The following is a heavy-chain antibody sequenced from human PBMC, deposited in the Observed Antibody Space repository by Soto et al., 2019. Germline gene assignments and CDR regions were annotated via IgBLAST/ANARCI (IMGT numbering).Heavy chain of an antibody. CDR3: ARTTIIAAARYFDS. D-gene: IGHD2-15*01. CDR2: IYYTGTT. CDR1: DDSIRSYY. V-gene: IGHV4-59*01. Sequence: LSETLSLTCTVSDDSIRSYYWSWIRQSPGKQLDWIGHIYYTGTTNYSPSLKSRVTMSIDTSQNQFSLRLSSITAADTAIYYCARTTIIAAARYFDSWGPGTLVTISS. J-gene: IGHJ4*02.